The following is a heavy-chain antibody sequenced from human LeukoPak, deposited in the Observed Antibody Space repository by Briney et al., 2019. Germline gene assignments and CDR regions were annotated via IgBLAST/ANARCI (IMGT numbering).Heavy chain of an antibody. CDR3: AREGHYSSSWYFSYYFDY. V-gene: IGHV3-30-3*01. CDR2: ISYDGSNK. Sequence: GGSLRLSCAASGFTFSSYAMHWVRQAPGKGLEWVAVISYDGSNKYYADSVKGRFTISRDNSKNTLYLQMNSLRAEDTAMYYCAREGHYSSSWYFSYYFDYWGQGTLVTVSS. J-gene: IGHJ4*02. CDR1: GFTFSSYA. D-gene: IGHD6-13*01.